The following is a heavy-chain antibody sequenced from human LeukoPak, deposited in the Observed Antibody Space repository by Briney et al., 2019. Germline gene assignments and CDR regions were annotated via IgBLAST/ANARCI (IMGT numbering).Heavy chain of an antibody. CDR3: ARDRGVFGSKQGSYFDY. CDR2: IWYDGSNK. D-gene: IGHD3-10*01. V-gene: IGHV3-33*01. J-gene: IGHJ4*02. Sequence: PGGSLRLSCAASGFTFSSYGMHWVRQAPGEGLEWVALIWYDGSNKKYADSVKGRFTISRDDSKNTLYLQMNSLRAEDTAVYYCARDRGVFGSKQGSYFDYWGQGTLVTVSS. CDR1: GFTFSSYG.